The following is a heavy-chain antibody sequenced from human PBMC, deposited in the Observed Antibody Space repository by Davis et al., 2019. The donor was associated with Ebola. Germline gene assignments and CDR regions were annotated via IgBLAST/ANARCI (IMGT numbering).Heavy chain of an antibody. Sequence: AASVKVSCQASGVPFSRFGVSWVRQAPGQGLEWMGGIIPISGAVSYTQKSQGRVTITAEESTNTAYMELSSLRSEDTAVYYGAKSRGSDYYDSWGRGTPVTVSS. CDR2: IIPISGAV. J-gene: IGHJ4*02. CDR3: AKSRGSDYYDS. D-gene: IGHD1-26*01. V-gene: IGHV1-69*13. CDR1: GVPFSRFG.